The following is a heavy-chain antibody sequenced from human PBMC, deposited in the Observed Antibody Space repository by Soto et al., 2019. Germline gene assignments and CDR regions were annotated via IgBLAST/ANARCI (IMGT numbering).Heavy chain of an antibody. J-gene: IGHJ6*04. D-gene: IGHD2-15*01. V-gene: IGHV3-30*18. CDR1: GFTFSSYG. CDR3: AKDRYCSGGSCYPDV. Sequence: GGSLRLSCAASGFTFSSYGMHWVRQAPGKGLEWVAVISYDGSNKYYADSVKGRFTISRDNSKNTLYLQMNSLRAEDTAVYYCAKDRYCSGGSCYPDVWGKGTTVTVSS. CDR2: ISYDGSNK.